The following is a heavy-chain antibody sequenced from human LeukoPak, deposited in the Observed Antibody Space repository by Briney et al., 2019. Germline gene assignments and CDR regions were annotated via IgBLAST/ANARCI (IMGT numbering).Heavy chain of an antibody. CDR3: ARPVPIVEDAFDI. CDR2: IYYSGST. J-gene: IGHJ3*02. D-gene: IGHD2-15*01. Sequence: SETLSLTCTVSGGSISSSSYYWGWIRQPPGKGLEWIGSIYYSGSTYYNPSLKSRVTISVDTSKNQFSLKLSSVTAADTAVYYCARPVPIVEDAFDIWGQGTMVTVSS. V-gene: IGHV4-39*01. CDR1: GGSISSSSYY.